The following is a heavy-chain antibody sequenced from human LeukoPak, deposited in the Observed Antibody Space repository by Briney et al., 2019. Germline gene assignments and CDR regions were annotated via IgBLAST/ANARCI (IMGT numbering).Heavy chain of an antibody. CDR2: ISSSSSYI. J-gene: IGHJ6*02. CDR1: GFTFSSYS. V-gene: IGHV3-21*04. D-gene: IGHD3-3*01. Sequence: PGGSLRLSCAASGFTFSSYSMNWVRQAPGKGLEWVSSISSSSSYIYYADSVKGRFTISRDNAKNSLYLQMNSLRAEDTAVYYCAKVSVWSGYYSGMDVWGQGTTVTVFS. CDR3: AKVSVWSGYYSGMDV.